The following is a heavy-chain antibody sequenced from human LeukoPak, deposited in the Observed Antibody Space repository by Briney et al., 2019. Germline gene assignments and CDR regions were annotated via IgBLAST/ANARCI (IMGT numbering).Heavy chain of an antibody. D-gene: IGHD6-6*01. CDR3: ARRSSSVSSGYDY. V-gene: IGHV5-51*01. Sequence: GESLKISCKGSGYSFANYWIGWVRQMPGKGLEWMGIMFPRDSDISYSPSFQGQVTISADKSNNIAYLQWSSLKASDTAMYYCARRSSSVSSGYDYWGQGTLVTVSS. CDR2: MFPRDSDI. CDR1: GYSFANYW. J-gene: IGHJ4*02.